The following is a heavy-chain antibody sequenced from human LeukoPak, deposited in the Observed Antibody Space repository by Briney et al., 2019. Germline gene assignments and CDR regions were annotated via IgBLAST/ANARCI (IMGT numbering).Heavy chain of an antibody. Sequence: GGSLRLSCAASGFTFNNYAMSWVRQAPGKGLEWVSAVSGSGGTTYYADSVDGRFTISRDNSKNTVYLQMNSLRAEDTAVYYCASYPASSNFWGQGTLVTVSS. CDR1: GFTFNNYA. V-gene: IGHV3-23*01. J-gene: IGHJ4*02. CDR2: VSGSGGTT. CDR3: ASYPASSNF.